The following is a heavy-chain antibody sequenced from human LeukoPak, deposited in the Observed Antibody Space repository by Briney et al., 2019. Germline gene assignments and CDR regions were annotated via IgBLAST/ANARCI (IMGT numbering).Heavy chain of an antibody. Sequence: PGGSLRLSCAASGFTVSNSYVNWVRQAPGKGLEWVGYIYYSGSTNYNPSLKSRVTISVDTSKNQFSLKLSSVTAADTAVYYCARHGSLLYGLDYWGQGTLVTVSS. D-gene: IGHD4-17*01. V-gene: IGHV4-59*08. J-gene: IGHJ4*02. CDR1: GFTVSNSY. CDR3: ARHGSLLYGLDY. CDR2: IYYSGST.